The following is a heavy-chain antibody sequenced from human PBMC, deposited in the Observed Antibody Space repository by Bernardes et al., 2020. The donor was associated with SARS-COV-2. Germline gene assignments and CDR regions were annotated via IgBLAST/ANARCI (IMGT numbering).Heavy chain of an antibody. D-gene: IGHD2-2*01. CDR2: INANSGGT. CDR1: GYTFTDYY. V-gene: IGHV1-2*02. Sequence: ASVKVSCKASGYTFTDYYIHWVRQAPGQGREWMGWINANSGGTNYAQKFQGRVTMTRDTSINTAYVELSRLISDDTAVYYCARVYRSTFSAFDFWGQGTMVTVSS. CDR3: ARVYRSTFSAFDF. J-gene: IGHJ3*01.